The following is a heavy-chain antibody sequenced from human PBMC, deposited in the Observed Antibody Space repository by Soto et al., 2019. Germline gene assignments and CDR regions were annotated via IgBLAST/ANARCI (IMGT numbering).Heavy chain of an antibody. V-gene: IGHV3-30*18. Sequence: LRLSCATSGFTFSSYGMHWVRQAPGKGLEWVAVMSYDGSNTYYGESVKGRFTISRDNSKNTLYLQMNSLRAEDTAVYYCAKDDGLWYLDYWGQGILVTAPQ. D-gene: IGHD5-18*01. CDR2: MSYDGSNT. CDR3: AKDDGLWYLDY. J-gene: IGHJ4*02. CDR1: GFTFSSYG.